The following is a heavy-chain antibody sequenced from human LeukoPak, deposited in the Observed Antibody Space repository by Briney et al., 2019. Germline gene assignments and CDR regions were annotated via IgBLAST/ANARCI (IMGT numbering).Heavy chain of an antibody. J-gene: IGHJ6*02. Sequence: GASVTVSCKASGYTFTSYGISWVRQAPGQGLEWMGWISAYNGNTNYAQKLQGRVTMTTDTSTSTAYMELRSLRSDDTAVYYCARDKYCSGGSCYPPLGMDVWGQGTTVTVSS. V-gene: IGHV1-18*01. CDR3: ARDKYCSGGSCYPPLGMDV. D-gene: IGHD2-15*01. CDR1: GYTFTSYG. CDR2: ISAYNGNT.